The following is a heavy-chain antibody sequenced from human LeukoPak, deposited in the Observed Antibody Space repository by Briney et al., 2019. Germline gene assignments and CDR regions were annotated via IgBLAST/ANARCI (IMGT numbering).Heavy chain of an antibody. Sequence: SETLSLTCTVYGGSISSSSYYWGWIRQPPGKGLEWIGSIYYSGSTYYNPSLKSRVTISVDTSKNQFSLKLSSVTAADTAVYYCERHVRIGGAAARRAAFDIWGQGTMVTVSS. CDR3: ERHVRIGGAAARRAAFDI. J-gene: IGHJ3*02. V-gene: IGHV4-39*01. D-gene: IGHD6-6*01. CDR2: IYYSGST. CDR1: GGSISSSSYY.